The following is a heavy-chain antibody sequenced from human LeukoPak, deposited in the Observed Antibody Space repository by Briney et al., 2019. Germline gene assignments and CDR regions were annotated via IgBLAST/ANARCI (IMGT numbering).Heavy chain of an antibody. V-gene: IGHV4-34*01. CDR2: INHSGSI. CDR3: AREARELLWFGELTTLYYFDY. CDR1: GGSFSGYY. J-gene: IGHJ4*02. D-gene: IGHD3-10*01. Sequence: SETLSLTCAVYGGSFSGYYWSWIRQPPGKGLEWIGEINHSGSINYNPSLKSRVTISVDASKNQFSLKLSSVTAADTAVYYCAREARELLWFGELTTLYYFDYWGQGTLVTVSS.